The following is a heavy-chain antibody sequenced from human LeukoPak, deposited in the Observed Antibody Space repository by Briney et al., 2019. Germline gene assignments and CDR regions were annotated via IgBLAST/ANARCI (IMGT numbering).Heavy chain of an antibody. D-gene: IGHD2-15*01. J-gene: IGHJ5*02. Sequence: ASVKVSCKASGYTFTSYGISWVRQAPGQGLEWMGWISAYNGNTNYAQKLQGRVTMTTDTSTSTAYMELRSLRSDDTAVYYCAKDRVSPGFNWFDPWGQGTLVTVSS. V-gene: IGHV1-18*01. CDR3: AKDRVSPGFNWFDP. CDR1: GYTFTSYG. CDR2: ISAYNGNT.